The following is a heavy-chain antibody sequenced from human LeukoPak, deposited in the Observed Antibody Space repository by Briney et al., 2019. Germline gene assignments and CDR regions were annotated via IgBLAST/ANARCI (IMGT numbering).Heavy chain of an antibody. CDR1: GYTFASYG. D-gene: IGHD1-26*01. CDR3: ARQPDDEIVGATRFDY. J-gene: IGHJ4*02. CDR2: ISAYNGNT. Sequence: ASVKVSCKASGYTFASYGISWVRQAPGQGLEWTGWISAYNGNTNYAQKLQGRVTMTTDTSTSTAYMELRSLRSDDTAVYYCARQPDDEIVGATRFDYWGQGTLVTVSS. V-gene: IGHV1-18*01.